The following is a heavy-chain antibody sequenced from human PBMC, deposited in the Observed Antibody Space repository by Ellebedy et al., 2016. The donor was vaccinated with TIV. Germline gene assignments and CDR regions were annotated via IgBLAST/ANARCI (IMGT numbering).Heavy chain of an antibody. CDR2: ISWNSGSI. V-gene: IGHV3-9*01. CDR3: AREPLDDY. Sequence: GGSLRLXCAASGFTFDDYAMHWVRQAPGKGLEWVSGISWNSGSIGYADSVKGRFTISRDNAKNSLYLQMNSLRAEDTAVYYCAREPLDDYWGQGTLVTVSS. CDR1: GFTFDDYA. J-gene: IGHJ4*02.